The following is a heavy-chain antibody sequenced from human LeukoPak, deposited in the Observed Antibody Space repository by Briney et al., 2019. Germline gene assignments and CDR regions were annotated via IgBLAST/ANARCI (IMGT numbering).Heavy chain of an antibody. Sequence: GGSLRLSCAASGFTFSDYYMSWIRQAPGKGLEWVSYISSSGSTIYYADSVRGRFTISRDNAKNSLYLQMNSLRAEDTAVYYCARDQGAWLGSTANSGPDYWGQGTLVTVSS. CDR3: ARDQGAWLGSTANSGPDY. CDR2: ISSSGSTI. CDR1: GFTFSDYY. D-gene: IGHD3-9*01. J-gene: IGHJ4*02. V-gene: IGHV3-11*04.